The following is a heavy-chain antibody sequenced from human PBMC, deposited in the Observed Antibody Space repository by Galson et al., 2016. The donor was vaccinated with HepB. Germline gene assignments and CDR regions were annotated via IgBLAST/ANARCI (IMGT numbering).Heavy chain of an antibody. J-gene: IGHJ4*02. CDR3: ARKGGIYSPWGY. CDR2: ITIDGSTT. Sequence: SLRLSCAASGFTFSNYWMHWVRQAPGKGLVWVSHITIDGSTTTYADSVKGRFTLSRDNSKNTVYLQMNSLRAEDTAVYYCARKGGIYSPWGYWGQGTLVTVAS. D-gene: IGHD3-10*01. CDR1: GFTFSNYW. V-gene: IGHV3-74*01.